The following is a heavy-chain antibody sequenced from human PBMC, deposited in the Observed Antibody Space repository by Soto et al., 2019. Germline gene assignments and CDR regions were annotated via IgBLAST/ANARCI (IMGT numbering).Heavy chain of an antibody. CDR2: IRSKAYGGTT. Sequence: PGGSLRLSCTASGFTFGDYAMSWFRQAPGKGLEWVGFIRSKAYGGTTEYAASVKGRFTISRDDSKSIAYPQMNSLKTEDTAVYYCTRAPGVLLWFGELFPNAFDIWGQGTMVTVSS. D-gene: IGHD3-10*01. J-gene: IGHJ3*02. CDR1: GFTFGDYA. V-gene: IGHV3-49*03. CDR3: TRAPGVLLWFGELFPNAFDI.